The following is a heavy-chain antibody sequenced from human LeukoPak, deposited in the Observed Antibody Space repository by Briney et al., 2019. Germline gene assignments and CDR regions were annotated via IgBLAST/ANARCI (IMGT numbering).Heavy chain of an antibody. D-gene: IGHD3-22*01. J-gene: IGHJ4*02. V-gene: IGHV3-23*01. Sequence: GGSLRLSCAASGFTFSSYAMSWVRQAPGKGLEWVSAIGGSGGSTYYADSVKGRFTIPRDNSKNTLYLQMNSLRAEDTAVYYCAKMGITMIVVVITAYYFDYWGQGTLVTVSS. CDR1: GFTFSSYA. CDR2: IGGSGGST. CDR3: AKMGITMIVVVITAYYFDY.